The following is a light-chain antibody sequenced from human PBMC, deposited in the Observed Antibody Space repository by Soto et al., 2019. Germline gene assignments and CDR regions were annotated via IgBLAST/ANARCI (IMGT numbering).Light chain of an antibody. CDR1: SGDVGGYDY. Sequence: QSALTQPASVSGCPGQSFTISCTGASGDVGGYDYVSWYQQHPGKAPKLILYEVNNRPSGVSNHFSGSKSGNTASLIISGLQADDEADYYCSSYSTTSTLVFGSGTKVTV. V-gene: IGLV2-14*01. CDR2: EVN. CDR3: SSYSTTSTLV. J-gene: IGLJ1*01.